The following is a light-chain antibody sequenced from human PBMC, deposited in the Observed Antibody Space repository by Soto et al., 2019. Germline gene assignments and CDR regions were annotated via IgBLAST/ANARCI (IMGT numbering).Light chain of an antibody. CDR1: QSVGTS. V-gene: IGKV3-15*01. CDR2: GAS. CDR3: QQYNNWPPWT. Sequence: EIVLTQSPGTLSLSPGERATLSCRASQSVGTSLAWYQQKLGQAPRLLIYGASTRATDVPVRFSGSGSGTEFTLTISSLQSEDFAVYYCQQYNNWPPWTFGQGTKV. J-gene: IGKJ1*01.